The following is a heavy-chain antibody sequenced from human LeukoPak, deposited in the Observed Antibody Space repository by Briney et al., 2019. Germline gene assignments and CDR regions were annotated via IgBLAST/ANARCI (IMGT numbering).Heavy chain of an antibody. V-gene: IGHV3-53*01. J-gene: IGHJ3*01. D-gene: IGHD1/OR15-1a*01. CDR2: IYSCGST. Sequence: GGSLRLSCTASGFTVSSSYMSWGRQAPGKGLEGVSVIYSCGSTYYAYSVKGRFTISRDNSKNTLYLQMKSLSAEDTAVYYCARDAANTRSLWGQGTMVTVSS. CDR1: GFTVSSSY. CDR3: ARDAANTRSL.